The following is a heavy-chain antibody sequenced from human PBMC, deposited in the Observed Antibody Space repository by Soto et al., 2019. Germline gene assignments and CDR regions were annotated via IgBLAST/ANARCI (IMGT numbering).Heavy chain of an antibody. Sequence: ASVKVSCKASGYTFRNYGISWVRQAPGQGLEWMGWISPFNGNIKFGQKFQGRVTMTTDTSTSIAYMELTSLTSDDTAVYYCAKEEDSQALDLWGQGTLVTVSS. CDR1: GYTFRNYG. CDR3: AKEEDSQALDL. CDR2: ISPFNGNI. V-gene: IGHV1-18*01. J-gene: IGHJ5*02.